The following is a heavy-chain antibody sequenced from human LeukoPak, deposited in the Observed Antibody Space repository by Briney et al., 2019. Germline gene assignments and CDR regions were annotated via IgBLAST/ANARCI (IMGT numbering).Heavy chain of an antibody. V-gene: IGHV4-34*01. CDR2: INHSGST. CDR3: ARGVRALEWLFPGGNRNMDV. Sequence: SETLSLTCAVYGGSFSGYYWSWIRQPPGKGLEWIGEINHSGSTNYNPSLKSRVTISVDTSKNQFSLKLSSVTAADTAVYYCARGVRALEWLFPGGNRNMDVWGKGTTVTVSS. CDR1: GGSFSGYY. D-gene: IGHD3-3*01. J-gene: IGHJ6*03.